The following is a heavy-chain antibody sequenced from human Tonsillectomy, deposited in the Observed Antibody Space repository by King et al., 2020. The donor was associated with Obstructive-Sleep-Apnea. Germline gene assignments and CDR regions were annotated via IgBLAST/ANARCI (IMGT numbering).Heavy chain of an antibody. D-gene: IGHD4-17*01. CDR2: ISYDGSNK. V-gene: IGHV3-30*18. Sequence: VQLVESGGGVVQPGRSLRLSCSASGFTFSNYGMHWVRQAPGKGLEWVAGISYDGSNKYYADSVKGRFTISRDNSKKTLYLQMNSLRAEDTAVYYCAKDEGLDGDYEYLQHWGQGTLVTVSS. CDR3: AKDEGLDGDYEYLQH. CDR1: GFTFSNYG. J-gene: IGHJ1*01.